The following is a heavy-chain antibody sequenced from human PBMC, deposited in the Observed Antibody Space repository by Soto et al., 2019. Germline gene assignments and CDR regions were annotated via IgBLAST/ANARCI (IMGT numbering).Heavy chain of an antibody. CDR2: IYYSGNT. CDR1: GGSINTYY. Sequence: SETLSLTCTVSGGSINTYYWSWIRQPPGKGLEWIGYIYYSGNTYYNPSLKSRVAISVDTSKNQFSLKLSSVTAADTAVYYCARSHRGDMIHLDYWGQGTLVTVSS. CDR3: ARSHRGDMIHLDY. J-gene: IGHJ4*02. V-gene: IGHV4-59*01. D-gene: IGHD3-16*01.